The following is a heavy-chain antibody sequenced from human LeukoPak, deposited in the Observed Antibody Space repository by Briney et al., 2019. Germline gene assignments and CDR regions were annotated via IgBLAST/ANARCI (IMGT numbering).Heavy chain of an antibody. V-gene: IGHV4-34*01. CDR1: GDSLSRYY. CDR3: ASVRHDPLEYYYYIDV. J-gene: IGHJ6*03. D-gene: IGHD2/OR15-2a*01. CDR2: INPSGSP. Sequence: SETLSLTCAVYGDSLSRYYWTWIRQPPGKGLEWLGEINPSGSPDYNPSLKSRATISLDTPKNQFSLRLASVTAADTALYYCASVRHDPLEYYYYIDVWATGTTVTVSS.